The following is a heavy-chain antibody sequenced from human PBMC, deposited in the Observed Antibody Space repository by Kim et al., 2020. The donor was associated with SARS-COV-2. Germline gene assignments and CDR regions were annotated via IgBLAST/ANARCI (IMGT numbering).Heavy chain of an antibody. CDR3: ARDIASTHFDY. V-gene: IGHV3-33*01. D-gene: IGHD3-3*02. J-gene: IGHJ4*02. Sequence: YGGSVKGRFTISRDNSKNTNTLYLEMNSLRVEDTAVYYCARDIASTHFDYWSQGTLVIVSS.